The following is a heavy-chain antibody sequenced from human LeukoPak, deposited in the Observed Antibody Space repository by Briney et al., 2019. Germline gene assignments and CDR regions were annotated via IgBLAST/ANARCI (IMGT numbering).Heavy chain of an antibody. CDR1: GGSFSGYY. J-gene: IGHJ4*02. CDR3: ARGLTGPSDY. V-gene: IGHV4-34*01. Sequence: PSETLSLTCAVYGGSFSGYYWSWIRQPPGKGLEWIGEINHSGSTNYNPSLKSRVTISVDTSKNQFSLKLSSVTAADTAVYYCARGLTGPSDYWGQGTLVTVSS. CDR2: INHSGST. D-gene: IGHD3-10*01.